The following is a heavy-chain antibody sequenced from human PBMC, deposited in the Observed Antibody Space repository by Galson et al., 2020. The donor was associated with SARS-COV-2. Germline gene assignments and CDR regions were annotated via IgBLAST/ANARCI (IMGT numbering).Heavy chain of an antibody. Sequence: GGSLILSCAASGFTFSSYAMSWVRQAPGKGLEWVSAISGSGGSTYYADSVKGRFTISRDNSKNTLYLQMNSLRAEDTAVYYCAKGPLPHDYGDEFDYWGQGTLVTVSS. CDR1: GFTFSSYA. D-gene: IGHD4-17*01. V-gene: IGHV3-23*01. J-gene: IGHJ4*02. CDR2: ISGSGGST. CDR3: AKGPLPHDYGDEFDY.